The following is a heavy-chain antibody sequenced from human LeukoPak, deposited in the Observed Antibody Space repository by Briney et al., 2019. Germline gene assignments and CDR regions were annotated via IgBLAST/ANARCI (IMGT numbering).Heavy chain of an antibody. J-gene: IGHJ4*02. CDR3: AKRPPYSNSWYFEY. CDR2: ISDSGDYT. D-gene: IGHD6-13*01. CDR1: GFTFRSYA. Sequence: GGSLRLSCAASGFTFRSYAMSWVRQAPGKGLEWVSSISDSGDYTYYADSVKGRFTISRDNSKNTLYLQMNSLRAEDTAIYYCAKRPPYSNSWYFEYWGQGTLVTVSS. V-gene: IGHV3-23*01.